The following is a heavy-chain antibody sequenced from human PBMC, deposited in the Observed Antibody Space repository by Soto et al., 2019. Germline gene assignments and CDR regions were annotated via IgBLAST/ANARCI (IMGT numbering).Heavy chain of an antibody. CDR3: ARDQEGSGSHWLGYNYYAMDV. D-gene: IGHD3-10*01. J-gene: IGHJ6*02. V-gene: IGHV3-11*01. CDR1: GFTITDYY. Sequence: GGSLRLSCGASGFTITDYYMSWIRQAPGKGLEWVSHISSVGTTTYYADSVKGRFSISMDNAKNSLYLQMNSLRAEDTAVYYCARDQEGSGSHWLGYNYYAMDVWGQGTTVTVS. CDR2: ISSVGTTT.